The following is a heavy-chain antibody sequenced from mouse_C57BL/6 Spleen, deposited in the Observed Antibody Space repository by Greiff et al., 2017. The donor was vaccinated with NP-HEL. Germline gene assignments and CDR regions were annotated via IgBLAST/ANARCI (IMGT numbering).Heavy chain of an antibody. V-gene: IGHV1-69*01. CDR1: GYTFTSYW. D-gene: IGHD2-5*01. Sequence: VQLQQPGAELVMPGASVKLSCKASGYTFTSYWMHWVKQRPGQGLEWIGELDPSDSYTNYNQKFKGKSTLTVDKSSSTAYMQLSSLTSEDSAVYYCARSGSNYVKTWFAYWGQGTLVTVSA. J-gene: IGHJ3*01. CDR3: ARSGSNYVKTWFAY. CDR2: LDPSDSYT.